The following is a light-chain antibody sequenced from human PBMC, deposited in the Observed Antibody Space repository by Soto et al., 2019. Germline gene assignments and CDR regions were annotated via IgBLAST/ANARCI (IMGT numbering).Light chain of an antibody. Sequence: EIVLTQSPGTLSLSPGEGATLSCRASQDVPRSYLAWYQQKPGQAPRLLIYGASIGATGIPDRFSGSGSGTDFTLTISRLEPEDFSVYYCQQYGSSRTFGQGTKVEIK. J-gene: IGKJ1*01. V-gene: IGKV3-20*01. CDR1: QDVPRSY. CDR3: QQYGSSRT. CDR2: GAS.